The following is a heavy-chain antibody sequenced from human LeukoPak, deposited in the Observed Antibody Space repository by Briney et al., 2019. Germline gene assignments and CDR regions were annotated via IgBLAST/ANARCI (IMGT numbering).Heavy chain of an antibody. V-gene: IGHV3-21*01. J-gene: IGHJ6*02. CDR2: ISSSRSYI. D-gene: IGHD3-3*01. CDR3: AREYDFWSGYVWNNGMDV. CDR1: GFTFSSYS. Sequence: GGSLRLSCAASGFTFSSYSMNWVRQAPGKGLEWVSSISSSRSYIYYADSVKGRFTISRDNAKNSLYLQMNSLRAEDTAVYYCAREYDFWSGYVWNNGMDVWGQGTTVTVSS.